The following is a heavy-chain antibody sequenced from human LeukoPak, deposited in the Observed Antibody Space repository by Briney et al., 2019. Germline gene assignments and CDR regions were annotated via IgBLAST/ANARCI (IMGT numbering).Heavy chain of an antibody. V-gene: IGHV4-39*07. J-gene: IGHJ4*02. CDR1: GGSISSSAYY. CDR2: LYYSGST. D-gene: IGHD3-22*01. Sequence: KPSETLSLTCTVSGGSISSSAYYWGWIRQPPGKGLEWIGSLYYSGSTYYNPSLKSRVTISVDTSKNQFSLKLSSVTAADTAVYYCARSPNHITMIVVAPLPRSRYFDYWGQGTLVTVSS. CDR3: ARSPNHITMIVVAPLPRSRYFDY.